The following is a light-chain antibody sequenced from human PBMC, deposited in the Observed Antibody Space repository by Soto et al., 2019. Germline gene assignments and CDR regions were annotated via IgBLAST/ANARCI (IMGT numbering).Light chain of an antibody. CDR1: QRVSSN. J-gene: IGKJ2*01. V-gene: IGKV3-15*01. Sequence: IVMTQSPATLSVSPGERATLSCRASQRVSSNLAWYQHKPGQAPRLLFYGASTRAACIPARCSVGGSGTDCTLTVNGLQSEDFAVYYCQQSNKWPYTFGQGTKLESK. CDR2: GAS. CDR3: QQSNKWPYT.